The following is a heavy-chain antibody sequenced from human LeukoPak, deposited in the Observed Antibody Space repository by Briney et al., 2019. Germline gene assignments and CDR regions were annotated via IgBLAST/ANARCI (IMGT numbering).Heavy chain of an antibody. V-gene: IGHV3-9*01. D-gene: IGHD5-18*01. CDR1: GFTFDDYA. CDR2: ISWNSGSI. Sequence: GGSLRLSCAASGFTFDDYAMHWVRQAPGKGLEWVSGISWNSGSIGYADSVKGRFTISRDNAKNSLYLQMNSLRAEDTALYYCAKELRGNSYLLDYWGQGTLVTVSS. J-gene: IGHJ4*02. CDR3: AKELRGNSYLLDY.